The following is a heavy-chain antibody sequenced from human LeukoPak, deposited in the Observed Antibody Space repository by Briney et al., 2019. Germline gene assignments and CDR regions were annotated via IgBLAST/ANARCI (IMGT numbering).Heavy chain of an antibody. D-gene: IGHD3-3*01. J-gene: IGHJ6*03. CDR2: IYTSGST. V-gene: IGHV4-4*07. CDR1: GGSISSYY. CDR3: ARGLLDFGVVIEYYYYMDV. Sequence: SETLSLTCTVSGGSISSYYWSWIRQPAGKGLEWIGRIYTSGSTNYNPSLKSRVTMSVDTSKNQFSLQLNSVTPEDTAVYYCARGLLDFGVVIEYYYYMDVWGKGTTVTVSS.